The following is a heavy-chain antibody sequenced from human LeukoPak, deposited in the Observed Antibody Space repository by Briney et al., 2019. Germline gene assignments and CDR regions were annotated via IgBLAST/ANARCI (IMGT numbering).Heavy chain of an antibody. J-gene: IGHJ5*02. CDR2: IYHSGST. V-gene: IGHV4-38-2*02. D-gene: IGHD4-17*01. CDR3: ARVGDYGDYVNWFDP. Sequence: SEILSLTCTVSGYSISSGYYWGWIRQPPGKGLEWIGSIYHSGSTYYNPSLKSRVSISVDTSKNQFSLKMSSVTAADTAIYYCARVGDYGDYVNWFDPWGPGTLVTVSS. CDR1: GYSISSGYY.